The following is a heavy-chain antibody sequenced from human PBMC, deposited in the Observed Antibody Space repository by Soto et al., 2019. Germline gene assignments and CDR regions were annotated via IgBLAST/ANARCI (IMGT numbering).Heavy chain of an antibody. D-gene: IGHD2-15*01. V-gene: IGHV1-3*01. CDR3: AKGEWSDCRCGSCYYFDY. J-gene: IGHJ4*02. CDR2: INAGNGNT. CDR1: GYTFTGYA. Sequence: QVQLVQSGSELKKPGASVKVSCKASGYTFTGYAMHWVRQAPGQRLEWMGWINAGNGNTKYSQKFQGRFTITRDTSASTAYMELSSLRSEDTAVYYCAKGEWSDCRCGSCYYFDYWVQGTVVTVS.